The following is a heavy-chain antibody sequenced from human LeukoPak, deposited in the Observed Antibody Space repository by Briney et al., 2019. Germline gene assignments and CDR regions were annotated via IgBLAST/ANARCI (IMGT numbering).Heavy chain of an antibody. CDR2: IYYSGST. D-gene: IGHD6-6*01. V-gene: IGHV4-59*01. Sequence: SETLSLTCTVSGGSISSYYWSWIRQPPGKGLEWIGYIYYSGSTSYNPSLKSRVTISVDTSKNQFSLKLSSVTAADTAVYYCARQVEYSSSDYYYYYYMDVWGKGTTVTVSS. CDR3: ARQVEYSSSDYYYYYYMDV. J-gene: IGHJ6*03. CDR1: GGSISSYY.